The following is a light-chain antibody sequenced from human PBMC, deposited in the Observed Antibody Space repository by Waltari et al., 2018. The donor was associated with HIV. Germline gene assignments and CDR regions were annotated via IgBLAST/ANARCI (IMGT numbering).Light chain of an antibody. J-gene: IGKJ1*01. CDR1: QTISNY. Sequence: DIQMTQSPSTLSASVGDRVTITCRASQTISNYLAWYQQKPGTAPNLLIYRASTLEKGVPSRFSGSGSGTEFTLSISSLQPDDSASYYCQQYKNYSATFGQGTKVEI. CDR2: RAS. V-gene: IGKV1-5*03. CDR3: QQYKNYSAT.